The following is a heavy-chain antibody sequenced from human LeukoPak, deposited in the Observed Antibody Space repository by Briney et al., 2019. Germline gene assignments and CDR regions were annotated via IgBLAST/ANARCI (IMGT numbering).Heavy chain of an antibody. CDR2: IYYSGST. J-gene: IGHJ3*02. CDR1: GGSISSGGYY. D-gene: IGHD4-17*01. CDR3: ARSTVTNPDDAFDI. Sequence: PSETLSLTCTVSGGSISSGGYYWSWIRQHPGKGLEWIGYIYYSGSTYYNPSLKSRVTISVDTSKNQFSLKLSSVTAADTAVYYCARSTVTNPDDAFDIWGQGTMVTVSS. V-gene: IGHV4-30-4*08.